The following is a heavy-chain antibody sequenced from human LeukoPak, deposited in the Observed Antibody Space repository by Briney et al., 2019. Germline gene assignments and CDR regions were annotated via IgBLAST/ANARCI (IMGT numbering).Heavy chain of an antibody. V-gene: IGHV4-38-2*02. CDR2: IYHSGST. Sequence: KPSETLSLTCTVSGYSISSDYYWGWIRQTPGKGLEWIGSIYHSGSTNYNPSLKSRVTISVDKSKNQFSLKLSSVTAADTAVYYCARDRFGYSSSWYFDYWGQGTLVTVSS. CDR1: GYSISSDYY. J-gene: IGHJ4*02. CDR3: ARDRFGYSSSWYFDY. D-gene: IGHD6-13*01.